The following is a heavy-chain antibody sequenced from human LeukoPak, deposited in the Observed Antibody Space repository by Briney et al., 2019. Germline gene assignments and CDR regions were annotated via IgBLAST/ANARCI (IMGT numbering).Heavy chain of an antibody. Sequence: SETLSLTCTVSGYSISSGYYWGWIRQPPGKGLEWIGSIYYSGSTNYNPSLKSRVTISVDTSKNQFSLKLSSVTAADTAVYYCARGARPRDYYYFDYWGQGTLVTVSS. CDR2: IYYSGST. V-gene: IGHV4-38-2*02. J-gene: IGHJ4*02. D-gene: IGHD5-12*01. CDR3: ARGARPRDYYYFDY. CDR1: GYSISSGYY.